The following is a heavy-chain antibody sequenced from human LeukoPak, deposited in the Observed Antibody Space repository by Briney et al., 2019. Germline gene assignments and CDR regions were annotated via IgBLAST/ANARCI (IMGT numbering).Heavy chain of an antibody. CDR1: GFTFSSYA. CDR3: ARDQAYSSGYRNHYYYGMDV. Sequence: GRSLRLSCAASGFTFSSYAMHWVRQAPGKGLEWVAVISYDGSNKYYADSVKGRFTISRDNSKNTLYLQMNSLRAEDTAVYYCARDQAYSSGYRNHYYYGMDVWGKGTTVTVSS. D-gene: IGHD6-19*01. CDR2: ISYDGSNK. J-gene: IGHJ6*04. V-gene: IGHV3-30*04.